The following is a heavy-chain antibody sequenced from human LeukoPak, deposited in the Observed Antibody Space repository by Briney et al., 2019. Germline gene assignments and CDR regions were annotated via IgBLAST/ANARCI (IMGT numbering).Heavy chain of an antibody. CDR1: GGSISSYY. CDR2: IYTSGST. D-gene: IGHD3-10*01. CDR3: ASEGAHYGSGSRFDY. Sequence: SETLSLTCTVSGGSISSYYWSWIRQPAGKGLEWMGRIYTSGSTNYNPSLKSRVPMSVDTSKNQFSLKLSSVTAADTAVSYCASEGAHYGSGSRFDYWGQGTLVTVSS. J-gene: IGHJ4*02. V-gene: IGHV4-4*07.